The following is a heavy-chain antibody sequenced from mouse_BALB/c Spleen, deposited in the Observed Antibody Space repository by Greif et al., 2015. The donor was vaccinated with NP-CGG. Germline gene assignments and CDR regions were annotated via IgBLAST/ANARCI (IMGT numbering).Heavy chain of an antibody. V-gene: IGHV1S56*01. J-gene: IGHJ4*01. CDR2: IYPGNVNT. D-gene: IGHD2-14*01. Sequence: VQRVESGPELVKPGASVRISCKASGYTFTSYYIHWVKQRPGQGLEWIGWIYPGNVNTKYNEKFKGKATLTADKSSSTAYMQLSSLTSEDSAVYFCANYRYDYYAMDYWGQGTSVTVSS. CDR3: ANYRYDYYAMDY. CDR1: GYTFTSYY.